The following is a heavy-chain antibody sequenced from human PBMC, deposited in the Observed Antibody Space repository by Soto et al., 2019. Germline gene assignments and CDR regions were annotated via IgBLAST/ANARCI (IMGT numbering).Heavy chain of an antibody. D-gene: IGHD4-17*01. J-gene: IGHJ5*02. Sequence: PSETLSLTCAVSGGSISSGGYSWSWIRQPPGKGLEWIGYIYHSGSTYYNPSLKSRVTISVDRSKNQFSLKLSSVTAADTAVYYCARAYGDWFDPWGQGTLVTVSS. CDR3: ARAYGDWFDP. V-gene: IGHV4-30-2*01. CDR1: GGSISSGGYS. CDR2: IYHSGST.